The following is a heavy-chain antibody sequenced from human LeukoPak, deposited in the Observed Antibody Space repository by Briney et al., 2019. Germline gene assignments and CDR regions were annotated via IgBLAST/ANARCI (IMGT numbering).Heavy chain of an antibody. CDR3: ARDTGFNTFDI. J-gene: IGHJ3*02. Sequence: GGSLRLSCAASGFTFSSFSMNWVRQAPGKGLEWVANIKEDGSATYYVDSVRGRFTISRDNAKNSLYLQMNSLRLEDTAIYYCARDTGFNTFDIWGQGTMVSVSS. V-gene: IGHV3-7*01. D-gene: IGHD5-24*01. CDR2: IKEDGSAT. CDR1: GFTFSSFS.